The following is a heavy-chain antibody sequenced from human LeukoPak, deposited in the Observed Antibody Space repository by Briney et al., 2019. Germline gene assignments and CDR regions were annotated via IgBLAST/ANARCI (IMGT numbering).Heavy chain of an antibody. Sequence: GGSLRLSCAASGFSFSRYDIHWVRQAPGKGLEWVAFIRNDGSNKNYADSVKGRFTISRDNFMRTVYLQMNSLRAEDTAVYYCAKDRQTITIFGVVNTPRANFDYWGQGTLVTVSS. V-gene: IGHV3-30*02. CDR2: IRNDGSNK. CDR1: GFSFSRYD. CDR3: AKDRQTITIFGVVNTPRANFDY. D-gene: IGHD3-3*01. J-gene: IGHJ4*02.